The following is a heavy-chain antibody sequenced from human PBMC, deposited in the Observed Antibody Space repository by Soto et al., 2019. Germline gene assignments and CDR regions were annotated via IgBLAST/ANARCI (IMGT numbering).Heavy chain of an antibody. CDR1: GYSFTSYW. J-gene: IGHJ4*02. CDR2: IYPGDSDT. V-gene: IGHV5-51*01. D-gene: IGHD3-9*01. CDR3: ARSPPSNYDILTGYSHTTLYFDY. Sequence: GESLKISCKGSGYSFTSYWIGWVRQMPGKGLEWMGIIYPGDSDTRYSPSFQGQVTISADKSISTAYLQWSSLKASDTAMYYCARSPPSNYDILTGYSHTTLYFDYWGQGTLVTVSS.